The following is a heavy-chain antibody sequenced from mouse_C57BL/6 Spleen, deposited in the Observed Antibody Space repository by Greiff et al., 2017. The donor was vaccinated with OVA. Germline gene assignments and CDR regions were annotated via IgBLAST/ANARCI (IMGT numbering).Heavy chain of an antibody. V-gene: IGHV1-78*01. J-gene: IGHJ4*01. Sequence: QVPLKESDAELVKPGASVTISCKVSGYTFTDHTIHWMKQRPEQGLEWIGYIYPRDGSTKYNEKFKGKATLTADKSSSTAYMQLNSLTSEDSAVYFCASEESNWEGAMDYWGQGTSVTVSS. CDR3: ASEESNWEGAMDY. D-gene: IGHD4-1*01. CDR2: IYPRDGST. CDR1: GYTFTDHT.